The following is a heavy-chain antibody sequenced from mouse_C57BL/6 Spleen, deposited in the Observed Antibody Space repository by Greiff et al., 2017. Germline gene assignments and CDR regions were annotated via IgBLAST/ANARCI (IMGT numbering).Heavy chain of an antibody. J-gene: IGHJ1*03. CDR2: ISSGSSTI. V-gene: IGHV5-17*01. CDR1: GFTFSDYG. CDR3: ARGAPDWDFDV. Sequence: EVQLVESGGGLVKPGGSLKLSCAASGFTFSDYGMHWVRQAPEKGLEWVAYISSGSSTIYYADTVKGQFTISRDNAKNTLFMQLTSLRSEDTAMYYCARGAPDWDFDVWGKGTTVTVSS.